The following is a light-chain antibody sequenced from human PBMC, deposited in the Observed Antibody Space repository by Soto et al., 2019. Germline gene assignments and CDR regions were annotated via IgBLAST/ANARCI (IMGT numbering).Light chain of an antibody. CDR3: QQYNNWLRT. CDR1: QSVSSSY. Sequence: EIVLTQSPGTLSLSPGERATLSCRASQSVSSSYLAWYQQKPGQPPRLLIYDASNRATGIPARFSGSGSGTEFTLTISSLQSEDFAVYYCQQYNNWLRTFGQGTKVDIK. V-gene: IGKV3D-15*01. J-gene: IGKJ1*01. CDR2: DAS.